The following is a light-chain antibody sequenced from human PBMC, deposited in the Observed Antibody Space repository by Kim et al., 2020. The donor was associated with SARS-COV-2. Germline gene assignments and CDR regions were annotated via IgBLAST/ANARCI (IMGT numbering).Light chain of an antibody. CDR1: DIGTKS. V-gene: IGLV3-21*04. CDR2: YDT. Sequence: APGKKVSRTCGGDDIGTKSVDWYQQKPGEAPVLVIYYDTDRPSGIPERFSAANYGSTATLTVSRGEAGDEADYYCQVWDSGSDHWVFGGGTQLTVL. J-gene: IGLJ3*02. CDR3: QVWDSGSDHWV.